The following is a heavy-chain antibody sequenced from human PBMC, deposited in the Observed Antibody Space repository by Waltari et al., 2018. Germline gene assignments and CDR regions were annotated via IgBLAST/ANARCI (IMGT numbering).Heavy chain of an antibody. Sequence: QVQLVQSGAEVKKPGASVTVSCKVSGSTIPESPMHWVRQATGKGLEWMGGYVPEDGETIYAQSFQGRVAMTEYSSTDTAYMELTSLTSEDTAVYYGATDHYRQSGYDSWGQGTLVTVSS. CDR3: ATDHYRQSGYDS. CDR2: YVPEDGET. D-gene: IGHD5-12*01. V-gene: IGHV1-24*01. CDR1: GSTIPESP. J-gene: IGHJ5*02.